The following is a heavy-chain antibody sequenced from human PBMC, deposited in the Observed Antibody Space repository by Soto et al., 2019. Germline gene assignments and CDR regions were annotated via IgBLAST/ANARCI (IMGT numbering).Heavy chain of an antibody. CDR2: ISSDGGNK. J-gene: IGHJ4*02. CDR3: AKDGDIAAAGYYFDY. CDR1: GFTFRNYG. D-gene: IGHD6-13*01. Sequence: GFLRLSCAASGFTFRNYGIHWVRQAPGKGLEWVAVISSDGGNKYHADSVKGRFTISRDNSKDTLYLQMNSLRAEDTAVYYCAKDGDIAAAGYYFDYWGQGTLVTVSS. V-gene: IGHV3-30*18.